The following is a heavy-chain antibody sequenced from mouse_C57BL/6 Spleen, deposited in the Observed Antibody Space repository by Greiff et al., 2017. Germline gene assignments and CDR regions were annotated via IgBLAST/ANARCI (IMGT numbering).Heavy chain of an antibody. CDR3: ARARFYGLDEDYAMDY. D-gene: IGHD1-1*02. V-gene: IGHV1-4*01. CDR1: GYTFTSYT. Sequence: QVQLQQSGAELARPGASVKMSCKASGYTFTSYTMHWVKQRPGQGLEWIGYINPSSGYTKYNQKFKDKATLTADKSSSTAYMQLSSLTSEDSAVYYCARARFYGLDEDYAMDYWGQGTSVTVSS. J-gene: IGHJ4*01. CDR2: INPSSGYT.